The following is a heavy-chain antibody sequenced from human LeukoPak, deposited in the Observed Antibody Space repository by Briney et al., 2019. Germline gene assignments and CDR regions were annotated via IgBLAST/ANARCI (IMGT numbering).Heavy chain of an antibody. J-gene: IGHJ4*02. CDR3: AKDKSRIAVAAADY. CDR2: ISGSGGST. Sequence: PGGSLRLSCAASGFTFSNYAMSWVRQAPGKGLEWVSGISGSGGSTYYADSVRGRFPISRDNSKNTLYLQMNSLRAEDTAIYYCAKDKSRIAVAAADYWGQGALVTVSS. D-gene: IGHD6-19*01. CDR1: GFTFSNYA. V-gene: IGHV3-23*01.